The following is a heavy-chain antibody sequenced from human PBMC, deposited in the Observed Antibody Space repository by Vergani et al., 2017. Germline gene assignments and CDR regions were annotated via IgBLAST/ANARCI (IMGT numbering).Heavy chain of an antibody. Sequence: EVQLVESGGGLVQPGGSLRLSCAASGFTFSSYWMSWVRQAPGKGLEWVANIKQDGSEKYYVDSVKGRFTISRDNAKNSLYLQMNSLRAEDTAVYYCARDRRNTMVRGVMGYYYYYGMDVWGQG. CDR2: IKQDGSEK. CDR1: GFTFSSYW. D-gene: IGHD3-10*01. J-gene: IGHJ6*02. V-gene: IGHV3-7*04. CDR3: ARDRRNTMVRGVMGYYYYYGMDV.